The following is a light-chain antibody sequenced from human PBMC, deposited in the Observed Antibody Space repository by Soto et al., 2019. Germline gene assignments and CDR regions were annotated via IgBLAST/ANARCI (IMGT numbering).Light chain of an antibody. CDR2: NTS. CDR3: QQRSIPIT. V-gene: IGKV3-11*01. CDR1: QSVSSY. J-gene: IGKJ5*01. Sequence: EIVLTQSPATLSLSPGERATLSCRASQSVSSYLAWYQQRPGQAPRLLIYNTSNRATGIPARFSGGGSGTDFTLTISSLEPEDFAVYYCQQRSIPITFGQGTRLEIK.